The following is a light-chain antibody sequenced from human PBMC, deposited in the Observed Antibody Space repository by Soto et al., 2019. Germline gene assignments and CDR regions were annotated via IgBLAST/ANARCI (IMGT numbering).Light chain of an antibody. V-gene: IGKV1-39*01. Sequence: DIQMTQSPFSLSAPVGDRVTITCPASQSISNYLNWYQQKQGKAPKLLIYAASTLQSGVPSRFSGSGSGTDFTLTISSLQPEDSATYYCQQSYGTPIIFGQGTRLEIK. J-gene: IGKJ5*01. CDR2: AAS. CDR1: QSISNY. CDR3: QQSYGTPII.